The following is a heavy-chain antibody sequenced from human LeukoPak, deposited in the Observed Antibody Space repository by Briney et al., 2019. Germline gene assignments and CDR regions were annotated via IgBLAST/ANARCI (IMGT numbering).Heavy chain of an antibody. Sequence: GGSLRLSCAASGFTFDDYGMSWVRQAPGKGLEWVSGINWNGGSTGYTDSVKGRFTISRDNAKNSLYLQMNSLRAEDTALYYCARVINWNYPFDYWGQGTLVTVSS. CDR3: ARVINWNYPFDY. CDR1: GFTFDDYG. CDR2: INWNGGST. V-gene: IGHV3-20*04. D-gene: IGHD1-7*01. J-gene: IGHJ4*02.